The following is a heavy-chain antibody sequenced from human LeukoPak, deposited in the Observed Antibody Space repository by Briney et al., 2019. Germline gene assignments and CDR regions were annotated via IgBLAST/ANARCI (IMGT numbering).Heavy chain of an antibody. D-gene: IGHD7-27*01. CDR1: GFTFSSYT. J-gene: IGHJ4*02. CDR2: ITTGDGNT. CDR3: AKDGGLWVSAHWGDS. Sequence: QTGGSLRLSCTASGFTFSSYTMTWVRQAPGKGLKWVSTITTGDGNTYYADSVKGRFTVSRDDSKNTLYLQMNSLRAEDTAVYYCAKDGGLWVSAHWGDSWGRGPLSPSPQ. V-gene: IGHV3-23*01.